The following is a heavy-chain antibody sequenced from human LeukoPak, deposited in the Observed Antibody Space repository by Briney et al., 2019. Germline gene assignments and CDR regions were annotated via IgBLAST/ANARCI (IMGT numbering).Heavy chain of an antibody. CDR2: INHSGST. CDR1: GGSFSGYY. J-gene: IGHJ5*02. V-gene: IGHV4-34*01. D-gene: IGHD6-19*01. Sequence: SETLSLTCAVYGGSFSGYYWSWIRQPPGKGLEWIGEINHSGSTNYNPSLKSRVTISVDTSKNQFSLKLSSVTAADTAVYYCARVSGRCFDPWGQGTLVTVSS. CDR3: ARVSGRCFDP.